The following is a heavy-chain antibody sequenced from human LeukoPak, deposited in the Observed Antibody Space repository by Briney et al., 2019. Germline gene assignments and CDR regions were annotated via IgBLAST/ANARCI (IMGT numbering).Heavy chain of an antibody. D-gene: IGHD6-19*01. CDR3: VLLSIAVAGIPDY. CDR2: INPSGGST. CDR1: GYTFASYY. V-gene: IGHV1-46*01. J-gene: IGHJ4*02. Sequence: ASVKVSCKASGYTFASYYMHWVRQAPGQGLEWMGLINPSGGSTSYAQKFQGRVTMTRDTSISTAYMKLSRLRSDDTAVYYCVLLSIAVAGIPDYWGQGTLVTVSS.